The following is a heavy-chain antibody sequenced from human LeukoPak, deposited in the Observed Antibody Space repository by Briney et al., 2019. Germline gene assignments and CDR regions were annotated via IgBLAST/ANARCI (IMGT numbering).Heavy chain of an antibody. CDR1: GFSFSSYG. D-gene: IGHD3-10*01. CDR2: ISYDESNK. J-gene: IGHJ6*02. Sequence: PGGFLRLSCAASGFSFSSYGMHWVRQAPGKGLEWVAVISYDESNKYYADSVKGRFTISRDNSKNTLYLQMNSLRAEDTAVYYCAKDRGGGYVLLWFGELRGGMDVWGQGTTVTVSS. CDR3: AKDRGGGYVLLWFGELRGGMDV. V-gene: IGHV3-30*18.